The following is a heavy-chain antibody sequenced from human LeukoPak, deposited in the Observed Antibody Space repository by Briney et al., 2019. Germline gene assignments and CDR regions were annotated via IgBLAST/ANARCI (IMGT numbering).Heavy chain of an antibody. Sequence: KTGGSLRLSCAASGFTFSSYAMSWVRQAPGKGLEWVSAISGSGGSTYYADSVKGRFTISRDNSKNTLYLQMNSLRAEDTAVYYCAKSYSSGCNYFDYWGQGTLVTVSS. CDR3: AKSYSSGCNYFDY. CDR1: GFTFSSYA. J-gene: IGHJ4*02. D-gene: IGHD6-19*01. V-gene: IGHV3-23*01. CDR2: ISGSGGST.